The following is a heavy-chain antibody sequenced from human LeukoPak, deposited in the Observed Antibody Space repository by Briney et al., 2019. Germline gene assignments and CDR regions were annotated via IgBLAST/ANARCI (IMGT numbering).Heavy chain of an antibody. CDR2: ISHSGST. CDR3: ARGLAEMATTYYFDY. Sequence: SETLSLTCAVYGGSFSDYYWSWIRQPPGKGLEWIGEISHSGSTSHNPSLKSRVTISVDTSKNQFSLKLSSVTAADTAVYYCARGLAEMATTYYFDYWGQGALVTVSS. J-gene: IGHJ4*02. CDR1: GGSFSDYY. D-gene: IGHD5-12*01. V-gene: IGHV4-34*01.